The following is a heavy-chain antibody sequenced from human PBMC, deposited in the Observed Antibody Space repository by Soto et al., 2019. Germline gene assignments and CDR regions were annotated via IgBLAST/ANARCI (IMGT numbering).Heavy chain of an antibody. Sequence: PADSLKMSRKPSGYSFSSYRIGSVLQIPGKGIEWMGIIYPCDSDTRYSPSFEGQATISADKPLRTDYMQWSRLKPSDTAVYYCPQPRHVLRFLAWSSGMEAWGQGTTVTVSS. D-gene: IGHD3-3*01. CDR2: IYPCDSDT. V-gene: IGHV5-51*01. J-gene: IGHJ6*02. CDR3: PQPRHVLRFLAWSSGMEA. CDR1: GYSFSSYR.